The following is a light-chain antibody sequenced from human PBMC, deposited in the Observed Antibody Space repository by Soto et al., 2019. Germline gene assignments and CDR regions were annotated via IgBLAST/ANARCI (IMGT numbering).Light chain of an antibody. CDR1: SSNVGAGFD. Sequence: QSVLTKPPSVSGAPGQRVTISCTGSSSNVGAGFDVHWYQQLPGTAPKLLIYGSTNRPSGVPDRFSGSKSGTSASLAITGLQAEDEADYYCQSYDSSLSGSVFGGGTKLTVL. J-gene: IGLJ3*02. CDR2: GST. CDR3: QSYDSSLSGSV. V-gene: IGLV1-40*01.